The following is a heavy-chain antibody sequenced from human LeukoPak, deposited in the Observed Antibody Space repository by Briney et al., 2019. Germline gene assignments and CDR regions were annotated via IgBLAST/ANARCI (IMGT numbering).Heavy chain of an antibody. D-gene: IGHD3-22*01. V-gene: IGHV3-21*01. J-gene: IGHJ6*03. Sequence: PGGSLTLSWAASGFTFSSYSMNWVRQAPGNGLEWVSSISSSSSYIYYADSVKGRFTISRENAKNSQYLQMNSLRAKDTAVYYCARGGSSGYYLNTYMDVWGKGTTVTVSS. CDR1: GFTFSSYS. CDR2: ISSSSSYI. CDR3: ARGGSSGYYLNTYMDV.